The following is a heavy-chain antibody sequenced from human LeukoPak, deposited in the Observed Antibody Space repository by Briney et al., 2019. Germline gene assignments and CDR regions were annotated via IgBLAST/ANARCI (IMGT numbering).Heavy chain of an antibody. D-gene: IGHD3-10*01. CDR1: GFTFSSYG. J-gene: IGHJ4*02. V-gene: IGHV3-30*03. CDR2: ISYDGSNK. CDR3: GRGGWENMVRGVIPDY. Sequence: PGRSLRLSCAASGFTFSSYGMHWVRQAPGKGLDWVAVISYDGSNKYYADSVKGRFTISRDNSKNTLYLQMNSLRAREQAVIYCGRGGWENMVRGVIPDYWGQGTLVTVSS.